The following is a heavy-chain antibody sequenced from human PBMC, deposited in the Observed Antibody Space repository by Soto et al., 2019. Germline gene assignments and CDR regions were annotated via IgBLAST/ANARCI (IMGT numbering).Heavy chain of an antibody. D-gene: IGHD2-2*01. CDR1: GGSFSGYY. CDR3: ARARSAVPFDY. Sequence: SETLSLTCAVYGGSFSGYYWSWIRQPPGKGLEWIGEINHSGSTNYNPSLKSRVTISVDTSKNQFSLKLSSVTAADTAVYYCARARSAVPFDYWGQGTLVTVPQ. V-gene: IGHV4-34*01. J-gene: IGHJ4*02. CDR2: INHSGST.